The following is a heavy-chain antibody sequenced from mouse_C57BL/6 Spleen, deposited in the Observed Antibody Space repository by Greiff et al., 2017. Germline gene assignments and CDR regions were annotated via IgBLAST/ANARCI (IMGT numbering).Heavy chain of an antibody. V-gene: IGHV1-22*01. Sequence: VQLQQSGPELVKPGASVKLSCKASGYTFTDYYMHWVKQSHAQSLQWFGNFNPNNGGTSYNQKFKSKATLTVDKSSSTAYLELHSLTSEDSAVYYCARWYYDSSNGYWGQGTSLTVSS. CDR1: GYTFTDYY. J-gene: IGHJ2*02. D-gene: IGHD1-1*01. CDR2: FNPNNGGT. CDR3: ARWYYDSSNGY.